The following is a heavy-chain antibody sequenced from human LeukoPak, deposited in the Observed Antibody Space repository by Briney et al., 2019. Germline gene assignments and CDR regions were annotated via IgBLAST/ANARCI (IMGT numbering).Heavy chain of an antibody. CDR1: GYIFTAYS. D-gene: IGHD6-19*01. CDR2: INPNSGAT. CDR3: ARGVAVAGKDY. J-gene: IGHJ4*02. V-gene: IGHV1-2*02. Sequence: ASVKVSCKASGYIFTAYSLHWVRQAPGQGLEWMGWINPNSGATDSAQKFQGRLTMTRDTSISTAHMELSSLISDDTAVYYCARGVAVAGKDYWGQGTLVTVSS.